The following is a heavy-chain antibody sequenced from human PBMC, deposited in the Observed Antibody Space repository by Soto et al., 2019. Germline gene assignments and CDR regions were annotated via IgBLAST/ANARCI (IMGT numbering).Heavy chain of an antibody. CDR1: GFTFSSYS. J-gene: IGHJ4*02. Sequence: PWESXRLSCSSSGFTFSSYSIRGVRQAPGKGLEWVAVISYDGSNKYYADSVKGQFTISRDNSKNTLYLQMNSLRAEDTAVYYCENTWIKIWSFDYWGQGTLVTVSS. CDR2: ISYDGSNK. V-gene: IGHV3-30-3*01. CDR3: ENTWIKIWSFDY. D-gene: IGHD5-18*01.